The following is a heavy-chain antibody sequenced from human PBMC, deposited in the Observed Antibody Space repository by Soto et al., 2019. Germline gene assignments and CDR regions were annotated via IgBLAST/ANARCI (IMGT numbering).Heavy chain of an antibody. D-gene: IGHD6-19*01. V-gene: IGHV3-33*01. J-gene: IGHJ5*02. CDR3: ARDKLAVAAAYNWFDP. CDR1: GFTFSSYG. Sequence: GGSLRLSCAASGFTFSSYGMHWVRQAPGKGLEWVAVIWYDGSNKYYADSVKGRFTISRDNSKNTLYLQMNSLRAEDTAVYYCARDKLAVAAAYNWFDPWGQGTLVTVSS. CDR2: IWYDGSNK.